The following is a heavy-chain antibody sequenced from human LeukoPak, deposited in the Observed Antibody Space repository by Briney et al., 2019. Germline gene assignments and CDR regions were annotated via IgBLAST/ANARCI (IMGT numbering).Heavy chain of an antibody. CDR2: ISFDGTNK. CDR3: AKDPLICSTSCSMRGYFDY. J-gene: IGHJ4*02. Sequence: SGRSLRLSCAASGFTFSNYAVHWVRQAPGKGLEWMAFISFDGTNKYFAESVKGRLTISRDNSKNTLYLQMNSLRAEDTAVYYCAKDPLICSTSCSMRGYFDYWGQGTLVTVSS. D-gene: IGHD2-2*01. V-gene: IGHV3-30-3*01. CDR1: GFTFSNYA.